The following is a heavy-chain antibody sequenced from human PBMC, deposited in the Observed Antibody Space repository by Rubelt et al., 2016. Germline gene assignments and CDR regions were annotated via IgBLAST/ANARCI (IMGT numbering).Heavy chain of an antibody. Sequence: QLQLQESGPGLVKPSETLSLICTVSGGSIITSGYHWGWIRQPPGKGLEWIGSVYHSGNTNYNPSLKSRVTISVETSKNPFPCNRSPVTAAEPAGYYWVIHDYGDVKYRAFDIWGQGTMVTVSS. D-gene: IGHD4-17*01. J-gene: IGHJ3*02. V-gene: IGHV4-39*01. CDR3: VIHDYGDVKYRAFDI. CDR2: VYHSGNT. CDR1: GGSIITSGYH.